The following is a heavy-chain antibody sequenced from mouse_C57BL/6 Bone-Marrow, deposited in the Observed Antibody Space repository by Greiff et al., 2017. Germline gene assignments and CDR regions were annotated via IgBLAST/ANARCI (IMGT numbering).Heavy chain of an antibody. CDR2: IDPENGDT. CDR3: TTLWYFDY. CDR1: GFNIKDDY. D-gene: IGHD1-1*02. J-gene: IGHJ2*01. Sequence: EVKLVESGAELVRPGASVKLSCTASGFNIKDDYMHWVKQRPEQGLEGIGWIDPENGDTEYASKLQGKATITADTSSNTAYLQLSSLTSEDTAVYYCTTLWYFDYWGQGTTLTVSS. V-gene: IGHV14-4*01.